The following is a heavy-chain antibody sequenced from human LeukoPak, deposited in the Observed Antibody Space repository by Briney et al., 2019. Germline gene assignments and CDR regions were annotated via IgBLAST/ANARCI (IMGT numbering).Heavy chain of an antibody. CDR2: IRSKANSYAT. Sequence: GGSLRLSCAASGFTFSGSAMHWVRQASGKGLEWAGRIRSKANSYATAYAASVKGRFTISRDDSKNTAYLQMNSLKTEDTAVYYCTRRGGDILTSSATPYGMDVWGQGTTVTVSS. V-gene: IGHV3-73*01. CDR3: TRRGGDILTSSATPYGMDV. J-gene: IGHJ6*02. D-gene: IGHD3-9*01. CDR1: GFTFSGSA.